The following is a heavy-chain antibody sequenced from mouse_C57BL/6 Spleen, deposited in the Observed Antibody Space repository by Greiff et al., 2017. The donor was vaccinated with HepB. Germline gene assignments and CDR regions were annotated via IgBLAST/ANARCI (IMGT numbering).Heavy chain of an antibody. J-gene: IGHJ3*01. Sequence: VVEPGASVKIPCKASGYTFTDYNMDWVKQSHGKSLEWIGDINPNNGGTIYNQKFKGKATLTVAKSSSTAYMELRSLTSEDTAVYYCAILRPFAYWGQGTLVTVSA. CDR3: AILRPFAY. CDR1: GYTFTDYN. D-gene: IGHD1-2*01. CDR2: INPNNGGT. V-gene: IGHV1-18*01.